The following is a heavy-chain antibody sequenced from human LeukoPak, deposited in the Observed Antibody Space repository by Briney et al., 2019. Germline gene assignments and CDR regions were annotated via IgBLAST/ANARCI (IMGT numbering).Heavy chain of an antibody. CDR1: GGSISSRSYH. CDR2: IYPSGST. CDR3: ARETGGRSFIAAAGIDY. D-gene: IGHD6-13*01. V-gene: IGHV4-61*02. J-gene: IGHJ4*02. Sequence: SQTLSLTCTVSGGSISSRSYHWSWIRQPAGKALEWIGRIYPSGSTNYDPSLKSRVTISVDTSKNQFSLKLSSVTAADTAVYYCARETGGRSFIAAAGIDYWGQGTLVTVSS.